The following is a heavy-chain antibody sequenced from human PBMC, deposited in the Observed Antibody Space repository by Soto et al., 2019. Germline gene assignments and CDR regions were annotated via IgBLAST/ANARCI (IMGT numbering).Heavy chain of an antibody. CDR2: INHSGNT. CDR3: ARGSRRYCSGYTCHYYYGMDV. J-gene: IGHJ6*02. D-gene: IGHD2-15*01. CDR1: GGSFSGYY. V-gene: IGHV4-34*01. Sequence: PSETLSLTCAVYGGSFSGYYWTWIRQPPGKGPEWIGEINHSGNTNYNPSLKSRVTILVDTSKKQVSLRLTSVTAADAAVYYCARGSRRYCSGYTCHYYYGMDVWGQGTTVTVSS.